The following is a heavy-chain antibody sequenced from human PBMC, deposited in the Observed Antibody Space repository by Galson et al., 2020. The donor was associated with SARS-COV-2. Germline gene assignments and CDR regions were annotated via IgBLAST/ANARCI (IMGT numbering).Heavy chain of an antibody. Sequence: SVKVSCKASGFTFTSSAMQWVRQARGQRLEWIGWIVVGSGNTNYAQKFQERVTITRDMSTSTAYMELSSLRSEDTAVYYCAAPYCSSTSCFDAFDIWGQGTMVTVSS. CDR1: GFTFTSSA. CDR3: AAPYCSSTSCFDAFDI. V-gene: IGHV1-58*02. D-gene: IGHD2-2*01. J-gene: IGHJ3*02. CDR2: IVVGSGNT.